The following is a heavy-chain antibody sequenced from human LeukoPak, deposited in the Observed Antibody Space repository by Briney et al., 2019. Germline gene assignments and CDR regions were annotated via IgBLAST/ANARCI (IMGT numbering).Heavy chain of an antibody. Sequence: GGFLRLSCAASGFTFSSYWMSWVRQAPGKGLEWVANIKQDGSEKYYVDSVKGRFTISRDNAKNSLYLQMNSLRAEDTAVYYCAREIPLGNYYGSGSYYPYFDYWGQGTLVTVSS. CDR1: GFTFSSYW. CDR2: IKQDGSEK. V-gene: IGHV3-7*03. D-gene: IGHD3-10*01. J-gene: IGHJ4*02. CDR3: AREIPLGNYYGSGSYYPYFDY.